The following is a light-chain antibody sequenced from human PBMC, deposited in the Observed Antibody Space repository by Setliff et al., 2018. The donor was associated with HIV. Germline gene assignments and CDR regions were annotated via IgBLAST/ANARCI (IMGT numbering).Light chain of an antibody. CDR1: STDVGGYRY. CDR2: DVS. CDR3: SSYAGSYTFV. V-gene: IGLV2-11*01. J-gene: IGLJ1*01. Sequence: QSVLTQPRSVSGSPGQSVTVSCTGSSTDVGGYRYVSWYQQHPGKAPKLMIYDVSKRPSGVPNRFSGSKSGNTASLTISGLQAEDEADYYCSSYAGSYTFVFGTGTKVTVL.